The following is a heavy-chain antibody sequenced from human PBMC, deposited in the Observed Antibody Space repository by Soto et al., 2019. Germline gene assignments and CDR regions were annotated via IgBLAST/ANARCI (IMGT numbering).Heavy chain of an antibody. D-gene: IGHD4-4*01. CDR1: GGPIGSSY. J-gene: IGHJ6*02. V-gene: IGHV4-59*01. CDR3: ARDTGNYALDV. Sequence: SETLSLTCTVSGGPIGSSYWSWIRQLPGKGLEWIGYIHYSGNTNYNPSLKSRVTISVDTSKNQFSLKLSSVTAADTAVYYCARDTGNYALDVWGQGTTVT. CDR2: IHYSGNT.